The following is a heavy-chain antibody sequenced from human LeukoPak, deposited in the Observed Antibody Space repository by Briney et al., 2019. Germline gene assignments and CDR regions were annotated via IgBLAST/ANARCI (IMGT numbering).Heavy chain of an antibody. CDR3: ARAVSYEVEYDY. CDR1: GFTFSSYA. D-gene: IGHD3-3*01. V-gene: IGHV3-30*04. CDR2: ISYDGSNK. J-gene: IGHJ4*02. Sequence: PGGSLRLSCAASGFTFSSYAMHWVRQAPGKGLEWVAVISYDGSNKYYADSVKGRFTISRDNSKNTLYLQMNSLRAEDTAVYYCARAVSYEVEYDYWGQGTLVTVSS.